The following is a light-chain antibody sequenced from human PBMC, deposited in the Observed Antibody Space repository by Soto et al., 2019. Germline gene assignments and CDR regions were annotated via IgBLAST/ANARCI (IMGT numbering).Light chain of an antibody. V-gene: IGKV1-39*01. J-gene: IGKJ3*01. Sequence: DMQMTQSPSSVSASVGDSVTITVRASQSISTYLNWYQQKPGKAPKLLIYAASSLQSGVPSRFSGSGSGTNFTLTISSLQPEDFATYYCQRSYKTPRFTFGPGTKVDI. CDR2: AAS. CDR3: QRSYKTPRFT. CDR1: QSISTY.